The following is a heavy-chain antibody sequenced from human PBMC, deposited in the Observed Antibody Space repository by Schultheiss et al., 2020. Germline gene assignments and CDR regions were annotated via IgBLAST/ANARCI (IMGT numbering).Heavy chain of an antibody. D-gene: IGHD2-15*01. CDR1: GGSVSSGSCY. CDR2: IYNSGST. Sequence: SETLSLTCTVSGGSVSSGSCYWTWIRQPPGKGLEWIGYIYNSGSTNYNPSLKSRVTMSLDTSKNQLSLKLSSVTAADTAVFYCARDQGSSGLSWFAPWGQGTLVTVSS. J-gene: IGHJ5*02. CDR3: ARDQGSSGLSWFAP. V-gene: IGHV4-61*01.